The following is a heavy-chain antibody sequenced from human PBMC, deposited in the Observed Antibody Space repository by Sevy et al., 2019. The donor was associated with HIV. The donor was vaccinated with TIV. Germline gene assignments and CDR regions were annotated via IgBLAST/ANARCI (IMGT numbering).Heavy chain of an antibody. CDR1: GGTFSSYA. J-gene: IGHJ4*02. Sequence: ASVKVSCKASGGTFSSYAISWVRQAPGQGLEWMGGIIPIFGTANYAQKFQGRITITADESTSTAYMELSSLRSEDTAVYYCARREGYSSSWYYFDYWGQGTLVTVSS. CDR3: ARREGYSSSWYYFDY. CDR2: IIPIFGTA. V-gene: IGHV1-69*13. D-gene: IGHD6-13*01.